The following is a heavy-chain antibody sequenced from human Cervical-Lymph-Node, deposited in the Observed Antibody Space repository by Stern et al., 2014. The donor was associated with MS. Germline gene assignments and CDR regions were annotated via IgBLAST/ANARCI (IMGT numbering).Heavy chain of an antibody. Sequence: VQLVESGGDLVQPGGSLRLSCAASGFTFSSYAMSWVRQAPGKGLGWVSLISSGGGTTYYADSVKGRFTISRDNSKNMLYLQMSFLRAEDTAVYYCAPRLAVAGILLDYWGQGTLVTVSS. CDR1: GFTFSSYA. J-gene: IGHJ4*02. CDR3: APRLAVAGILLDY. D-gene: IGHD6-19*01. CDR2: ISSGGGTT. V-gene: IGHV3-23*04.